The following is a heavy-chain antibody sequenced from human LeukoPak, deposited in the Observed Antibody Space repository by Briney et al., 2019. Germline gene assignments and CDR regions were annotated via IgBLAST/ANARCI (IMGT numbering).Heavy chain of an antibody. J-gene: IGHJ4*02. CDR1: GDSISSYSYY. Sequence: PSETLSLTCTVSGDSISSYSYYWGWIRQPPGKGLEWIANVFHTGSTYCNPSLRSRLSISVDTSREQFSLTLSSVTAADTAVYYCVRRHESRSYSFDKWGRGTLVTVSS. CDR2: VFHTGST. CDR3: VRRHESRSYSFDK. V-gene: IGHV4-39*01. D-gene: IGHD3-22*01.